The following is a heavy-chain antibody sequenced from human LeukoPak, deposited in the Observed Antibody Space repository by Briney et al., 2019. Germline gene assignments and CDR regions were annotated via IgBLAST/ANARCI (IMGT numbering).Heavy chain of an antibody. CDR3: ARGAPYCSSASCYGYFDY. J-gene: IGHJ4*02. CDR2: ISRSSSYK. CDR1: GFTFSSYW. D-gene: IGHD2-2*01. Sequence: GGSLRLSCAASGFTFSSYWMHWVRQAPGKGLECVSSISRSSSYKSYADSVKGRFTISRDNAKNSLYLQMSTLRPEDTAVYYCARGAPYCSSASCYGYFDYWGQGALVTVSS. V-gene: IGHV3-21*01.